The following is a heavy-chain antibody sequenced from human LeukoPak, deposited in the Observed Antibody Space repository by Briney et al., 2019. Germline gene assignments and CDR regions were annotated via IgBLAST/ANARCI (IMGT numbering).Heavy chain of an antibody. CDR2: IRSKANNYAT. D-gene: IGHD1-26*01. J-gene: IGHJ6*02. Sequence: GGSLRLSCATSGFTFSIYAMNWVRQASGKGLEWVGRIRSKANNYATAYATSVKGRFTLSRDDSKNTAYLQMNSLKTEDTAVYYCIRGAASGSYYGFDVWGQGATVTVSS. CDR3: IRGAASGSYYGFDV. CDR1: GFTFSIYA. V-gene: IGHV3-73*01.